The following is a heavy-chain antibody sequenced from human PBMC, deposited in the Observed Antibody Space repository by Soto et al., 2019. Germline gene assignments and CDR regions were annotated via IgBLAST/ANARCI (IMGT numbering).Heavy chain of an antibody. CDR1: GFIFSSYW. D-gene: IGHD3-22*01. CDR2: IKQDGSEK. CDR3: ARHGSSGYYVDY. J-gene: IGHJ4*02. V-gene: IGHV3-7*01. Sequence: GGSLRLSYAASGFIFSSYWMSWVRQAPGKGLEWVANIKQDGSEKYYVDSVKGRFTISRDNAKNSLYLQMNSLRAEDTAVYYCARHGSSGYYVDYWGQGT.